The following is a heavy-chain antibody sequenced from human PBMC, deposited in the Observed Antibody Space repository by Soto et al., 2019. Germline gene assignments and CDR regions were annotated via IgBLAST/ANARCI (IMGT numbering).Heavy chain of an antibody. CDR1: GGTFSSYA. Sequence: QVQLVQSGAEVKKPGSSVKVSCKASGGTFSSYAISWVRQAPGQGLEWMGGIIPIFGTANYAQKFQGRVTIIADESTSTAYMELSSLRSEDTAVYYCARDREMATSGSHGFDIWGQGTMVTVSS. V-gene: IGHV1-69*12. D-gene: IGHD3-10*01. J-gene: IGHJ3*02. CDR2: IIPIFGTA. CDR3: ARDREMATSGSHGFDI.